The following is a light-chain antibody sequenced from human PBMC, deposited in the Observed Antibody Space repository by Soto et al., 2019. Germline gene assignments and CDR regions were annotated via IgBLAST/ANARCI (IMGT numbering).Light chain of an antibody. V-gene: IGKV1-39*01. CDR3: QKSYRTVRT. J-gene: IGKJ5*01. CDR2: DAS. Sequence: GDRVTITCQASQDISNYLNWYQQKPGKAPKLLIYDASNLETGVPSRFSGSGSGTELNLTISSLQPEDFATYYCQKSYRTVRTFGPGTRLEIK. CDR1: QDISNY.